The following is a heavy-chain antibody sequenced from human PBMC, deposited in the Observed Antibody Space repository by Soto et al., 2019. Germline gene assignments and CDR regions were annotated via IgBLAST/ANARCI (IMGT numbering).Heavy chain of an antibody. J-gene: IGHJ4*02. CDR3: ARDSMVRGVIADRYYFDY. CDR2: IYYSGST. D-gene: IGHD3-10*01. CDR1: GGSVSSGSYY. Sequence: SETLSLTCTVSGGSVSSGSYYWSWIRQPPGKGLEWIGYIYYSGSTNYNPSLKSRVTISVDTSKNQFSLKLSSVTAADTAVYYCARDSMVRGVIADRYYFDYWGQGTLVTVSS. V-gene: IGHV4-61*01.